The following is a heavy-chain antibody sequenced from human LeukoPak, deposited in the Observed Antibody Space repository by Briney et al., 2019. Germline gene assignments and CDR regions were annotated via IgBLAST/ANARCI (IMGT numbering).Heavy chain of an antibody. CDR2: ISGSGGST. J-gene: IGHJ4*02. CDR3: AKDRKMLLRYFDCFDY. V-gene: IGHV3-23*01. D-gene: IGHD3-9*01. Sequence: GGSLRLSCLASGFTFSSYEMNWVRQAPGKGLEWVSTISGSGGSTDYADSVKGRFTISRDNSKNTLYLQMNSLRAEDTAVYYCAKDRKMLLRYFDCFDYWGQGTLVTVSS. CDR1: GFTFSSYE.